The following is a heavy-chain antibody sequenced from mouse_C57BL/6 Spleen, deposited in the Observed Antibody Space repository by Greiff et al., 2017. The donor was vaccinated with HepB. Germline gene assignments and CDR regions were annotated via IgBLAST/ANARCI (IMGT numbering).Heavy chain of an antibody. CDR3: ARSYYYGNFDWYFDV. CDR2: IYPRSGNT. Sequence: VKLQESGAELARPGASVKLSCKASGYTFTSYGISWVKQRTGQGLEWIGEIYPRSGNTYYNEKFKGKATLTADKSSSTAYMELRSLTSEDSAVYFCARSYYYGNFDWYFDVWGTGTTVTVSS. J-gene: IGHJ1*03. D-gene: IGHD2-1*01. CDR1: GYTFTSYG. V-gene: IGHV1-81*01.